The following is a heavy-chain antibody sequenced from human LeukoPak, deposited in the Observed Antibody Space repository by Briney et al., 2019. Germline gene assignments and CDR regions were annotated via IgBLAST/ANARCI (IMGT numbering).Heavy chain of an antibody. CDR3: DCSSATCYAAGDY. V-gene: IGHV3-30*02. D-gene: IGHD2-2*01. J-gene: IGHJ4*02. Sequence: PGGSLRLSCAASGFTFSSYWMSWVRQAPGKGLEWVAFIRADGSNTKYADSVKGRFTISRDNTKNTLYLQMNSLRPEDTATYYCDCSSATCYAAGDYWGQGTLVTVSS. CDR1: GFTFSSYW. CDR2: IRADGSNT.